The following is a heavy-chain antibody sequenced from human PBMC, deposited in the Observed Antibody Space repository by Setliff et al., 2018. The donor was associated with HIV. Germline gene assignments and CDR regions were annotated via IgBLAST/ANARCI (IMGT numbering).Heavy chain of an antibody. J-gene: IGHJ5*02. CDR3: TTDPLQGVVVVAATLGWVDP. D-gene: IGHD2-15*01. CDR2: IKSKTDGGTT. V-gene: IGHV3-15*01. Sequence: GGSLRLSCAASGFTFTNAWMSWVRQVPGKGLEWVGHIKSKTDGGTTDYAAPVKGRFTISRDDSKNTLSLQMNSLENEDTGVYYCTTDPLQGVVVVAATLGWVDPWGQGTLVTVSS. CDR1: GFTFTNAW.